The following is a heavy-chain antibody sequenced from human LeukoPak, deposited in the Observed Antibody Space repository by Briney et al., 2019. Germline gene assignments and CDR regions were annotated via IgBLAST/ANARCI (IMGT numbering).Heavy chain of an antibody. V-gene: IGHV4-61*05. D-gene: IGHD6-13*01. J-gene: IGHJ4*02. CDR3: ARVISYSTSRTFDY. Sequence: SETLSLTCAVSGGSISSSSSYWGWIRQPPGKGLEWIGYVYYSGSTYYNSSLKSRVTISVDTSKNQFSLKLTSVTAADTAVYYCARVISYSTSRTFDYWGQGTLVTVSS. CDR1: GGSISSSSSY. CDR2: VYYSGST.